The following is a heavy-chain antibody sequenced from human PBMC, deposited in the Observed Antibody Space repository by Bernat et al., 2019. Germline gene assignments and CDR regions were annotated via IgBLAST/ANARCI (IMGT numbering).Heavy chain of an antibody. Sequence: EVQLVESGGGLVQPGGSLRLSCAVSEFTFRNYWMTWVRQASGKGLEWVANIKEDGSETYYVDSVKGRFTVSRDSATTSLSLQMNSLRAEDTAVYYCARLYYDGSGYYYVDVWGKGTTVTVSS. CDR2: IKEDGSET. CDR3: ARLYYDGSGYYYVDV. V-gene: IGHV3-7*03. CDR1: EFTFRNYW. J-gene: IGHJ6*03. D-gene: IGHD3-10*01.